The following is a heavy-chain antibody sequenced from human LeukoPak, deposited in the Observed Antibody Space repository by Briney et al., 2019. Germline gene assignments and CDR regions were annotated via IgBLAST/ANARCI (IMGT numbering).Heavy chain of an antibody. CDR3: ARDRTIINYDILTADAFDF. Sequence: QAGGSLRLSCAASGFTVSSYSMNWVRQAPGKGLEWVSYISSSSSTIYYADSVKGRFTISRDNAKNSLYLQMNGLRAEDTAVYYCARDRTIINYDILTADAFDFWGQGTMVTVSS. CDR1: GFTVSSYS. J-gene: IGHJ3*01. V-gene: IGHV3-48*04. CDR2: ISSSSSTI. D-gene: IGHD3-9*01.